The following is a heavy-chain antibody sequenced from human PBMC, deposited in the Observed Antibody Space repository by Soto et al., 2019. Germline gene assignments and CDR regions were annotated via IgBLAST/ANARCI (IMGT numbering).Heavy chain of an antibody. D-gene: IGHD6-13*01. V-gene: IGHV1-46*01. J-gene: IGHJ6*02. CDR3: VRAAAAGNGRRMDV. Sequence: QVQLVQSGAEVTKPGASVKDSCKASGYTFTSYYIHWVRQAPGQGLEWMGMINPSGGSTTYTQKFQGRLTMTRDTSTSTVYMELSRLTSEDTAVYYCVRAAAAGNGRRMDVWGQGTTVTVSS. CDR1: GYTFTSYY. CDR2: INPSGGST.